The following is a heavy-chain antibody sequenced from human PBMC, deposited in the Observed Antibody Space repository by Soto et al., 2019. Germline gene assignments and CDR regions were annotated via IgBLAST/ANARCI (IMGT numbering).Heavy chain of an antibody. CDR2: IGSDGIIK. CDR1: GFRFGSYE. Sequence: RLSCEASGFRFGSYEMNWDQQTPGKGLEWVADIGSDGIIKYYADSVKGRFTISRDNAKNTLYLQMNSLRAEDTAVYYCAPGGGYNYFFDYWGQGTLVTVSS. CDR3: APGGGYNYFFDY. D-gene: IGHD5-12*01. J-gene: IGHJ4*02. V-gene: IGHV3-30*04.